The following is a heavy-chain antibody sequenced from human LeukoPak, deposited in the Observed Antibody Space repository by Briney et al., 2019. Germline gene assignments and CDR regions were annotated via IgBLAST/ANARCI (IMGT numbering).Heavy chain of an antibody. CDR1: GGSISSSGYY. CDR3: ARHEYSGSYYGLSWFDP. Sequence: SETLSLTCTVSGGSISSSGYYWGWIRQPPGRGPEWIASIYYSGSTYYNPSLKSRVTISVDTSKNQLSLKLSSLTAADTAVYYCARHEYSGSYYGLSWFDPWGQGTLVTVSS. D-gene: IGHD1-26*01. CDR2: IYYSGST. J-gene: IGHJ5*02. V-gene: IGHV4-39*01.